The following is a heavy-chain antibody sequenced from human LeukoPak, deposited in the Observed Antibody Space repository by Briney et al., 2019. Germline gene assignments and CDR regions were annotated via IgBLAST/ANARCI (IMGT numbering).Heavy chain of an antibody. J-gene: IGHJ6*02. Sequence: ASVKVSCKASGYTFTSYYTHWVRQAPGQGLEWMGIINPSGGSTSYAQKFQGRVTMTRDTSTSTVYMELSSLRSEDTAVYYCARANVSRIAARPIYYYGMDVWGQGTTVTVSS. CDR3: ARANVSRIAARPIYYYGMDV. CDR1: GYTFTSYY. CDR2: INPSGGST. D-gene: IGHD6-6*01. V-gene: IGHV1-46*01.